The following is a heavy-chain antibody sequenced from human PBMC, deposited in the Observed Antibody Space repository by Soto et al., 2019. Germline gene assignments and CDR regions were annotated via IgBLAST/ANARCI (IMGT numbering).Heavy chain of an antibody. D-gene: IGHD3-22*01. CDR3: ARVPNYYDSSGYYDGDY. CDR2: IYYSGST. J-gene: IGHJ4*02. V-gene: IGHV4-61*01. CDR1: GGSVSSGSYY. Sequence: KASETLSLTCTVSGGSVSSGSYYWSWIRQPPGKGLEWIGYIYYSGSTNYNPSLKSRVTISVDTSKNQFSLKLSSVTAADTAVYYCARVPNYYDSSGYYDGDYWGQGTLVTVSS.